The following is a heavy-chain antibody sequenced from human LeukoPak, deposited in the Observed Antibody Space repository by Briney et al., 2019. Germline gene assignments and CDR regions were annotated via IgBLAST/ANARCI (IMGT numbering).Heavy chain of an antibody. CDR3: ARVPHGYCSGGSCYFNWFDP. V-gene: IGHV3-7*01. CDR1: GFTFSSYW. J-gene: IGHJ5*02. Sequence: GGSLRLSCAASGFTFSSYWMSWVRQAPGKGLEWVANIKQDGSEKYCVDSVKGRFTISRDNAKNSLYLQMNSLRAEDTAVYYCARVPHGYCSGGSCYFNWFDPWGQGTLVTVSS. D-gene: IGHD2-15*01. CDR2: IKQDGSEK.